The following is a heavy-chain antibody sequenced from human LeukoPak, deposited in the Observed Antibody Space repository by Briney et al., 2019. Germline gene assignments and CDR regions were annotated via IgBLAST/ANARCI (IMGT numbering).Heavy chain of an antibody. J-gene: IGHJ6*03. CDR2: IKQDGSEK. Sequence: PGGSLRLSCAASGFTFSSYWMSWVRQAPGKGLEWVANIKQDGSEKYYVDSVKGRFTISRDNAKNLLYLQMNSLRAEDTAVYYCARGSADSSGYYWDYYYYMDVWGKGTTVTVSS. D-gene: IGHD3-22*01. V-gene: IGHV3-7*01. CDR1: GFTFSSYW. CDR3: ARGSADSSGYYWDYYYYMDV.